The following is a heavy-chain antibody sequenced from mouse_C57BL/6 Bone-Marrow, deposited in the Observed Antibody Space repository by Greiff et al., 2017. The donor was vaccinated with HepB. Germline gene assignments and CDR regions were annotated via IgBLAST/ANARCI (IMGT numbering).Heavy chain of an antibody. V-gene: IGHV1-15*01. CDR1: GYTFTDYE. J-gene: IGHJ2*01. Sequence: VQLQQSGAELVRPGASVTLSCKASGYTFTDYEMHWVKQTPVHGLEWIGAIDPETGGTAYNQKFKGKAILTADKSSSTAYMARRSLTSEDSAVYSCAGEGFDYWGQGTTLTVSS. CDR3: AGEGFDY. CDR2: IDPETGGT.